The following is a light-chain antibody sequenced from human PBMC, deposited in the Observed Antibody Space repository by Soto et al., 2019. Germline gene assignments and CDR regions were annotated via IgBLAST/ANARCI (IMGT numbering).Light chain of an antibody. CDR2: GAS. J-gene: IGKJ2*01. CDR3: QQYNNWPYT. Sequence: EIVMTQSPDTLSVSPGERATLSCRASQSVSTNLAWYQQKPGQAPRLLIYGASTRATGIPARVSGSGSGTEFTLTISSMQSEDLAVYHCQQYNNWPYTFGQGTKLEIK. CDR1: QSVSTN. V-gene: IGKV3-15*01.